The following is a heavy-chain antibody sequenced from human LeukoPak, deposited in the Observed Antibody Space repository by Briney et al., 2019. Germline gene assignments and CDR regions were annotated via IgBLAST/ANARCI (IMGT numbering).Heavy chain of an antibody. Sequence: GGSLRLSCAASGFTVSSNYMSWVRQVPGKGLEWVSVIYSGGSTYYADSVRGRFTISRDNAENSLYLQMNSLRAEDTAVYYCATSRTFDYWGQGTLVTVSS. CDR2: IYSGGST. CDR3: ATSRTFDY. V-gene: IGHV3-53*01. D-gene: IGHD1-7*01. CDR1: GFTVSSNY. J-gene: IGHJ4*02.